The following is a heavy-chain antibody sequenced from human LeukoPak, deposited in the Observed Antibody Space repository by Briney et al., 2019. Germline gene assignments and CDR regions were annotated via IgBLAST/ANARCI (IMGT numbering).Heavy chain of an antibody. V-gene: IGHV1-69*05. CDR3: ARAYYYDSSEYWYFDL. D-gene: IGHD3-22*01. Sequence: SVKVSCKASGGTFSSYAISWVRQAPGQGLEWMGGITPIFGTANYPQKFQGRVTITTDESTSTAYMELSSLRSEDTAVYYCARAYYYDSSEYWYFDLWGRGTLVTVSS. CDR2: ITPIFGTA. J-gene: IGHJ2*01. CDR1: GGTFSSYA.